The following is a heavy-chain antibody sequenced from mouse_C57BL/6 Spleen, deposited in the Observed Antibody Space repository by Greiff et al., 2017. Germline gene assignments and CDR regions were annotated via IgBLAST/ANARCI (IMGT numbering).Heavy chain of an antibody. D-gene: IGHD2-4*01. CDR1: GFTFSDYG. CDR2: ISDLAYSI. Sequence: EVLLVESGGGLVQPGGSLKLSCAASGFTFSDYGMAWVRQAPRKGPEWVAFISDLAYSIYYADTVTGRVTISRENAKNTLYLEMSSLRSEDTAMYYCARVEGDYDEGYLDYWGQGTTLTVSS. CDR3: ARVEGDYDEGYLDY. V-gene: IGHV5-15*01. J-gene: IGHJ2*01.